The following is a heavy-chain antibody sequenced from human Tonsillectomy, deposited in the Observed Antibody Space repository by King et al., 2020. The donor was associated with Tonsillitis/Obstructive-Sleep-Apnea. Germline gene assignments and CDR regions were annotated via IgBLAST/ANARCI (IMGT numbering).Heavy chain of an antibody. CDR2: IYWDDDK. J-gene: IGHJ2*01. D-gene: IGHD3-22*01. V-gene: IGHV2-5*02. CDR3: AHRGYDSSDYYSGGYFDL. CDR1: GFSLTTTGVG. Sequence: TLKESGPTLVKPTQTLTLTCTFSGFSLTTTGVGVDWIRQPPGKALEWLALIYWDDDKRYSPSLKSRLTITKETSKNQVVLTMTNMDPVDTATYYCAHRGYDSSDYYSGGYFDLWGRGTLVTVSS.